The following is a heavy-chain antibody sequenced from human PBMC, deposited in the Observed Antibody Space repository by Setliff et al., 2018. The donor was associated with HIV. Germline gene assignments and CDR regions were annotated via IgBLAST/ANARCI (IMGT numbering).Heavy chain of an antibody. CDR1: GGSISSYF. V-gene: IGHV4-59*08. D-gene: IGHD2-21*02. CDR2: IYTNGST. CDR3: ARHYGAVKSVVTVVAKYFPH. J-gene: IGHJ1*01. Sequence: SETLSLTCTVSGGSISSYFWSWIRQPPGKGLEWIGYIYTNGSTNYNPSLKSRVTISVDTSKNQFSLKLTSVTAADTAVYYCARHYGAVKSVVTVVAKYFPHWGQGTLVTVSS.